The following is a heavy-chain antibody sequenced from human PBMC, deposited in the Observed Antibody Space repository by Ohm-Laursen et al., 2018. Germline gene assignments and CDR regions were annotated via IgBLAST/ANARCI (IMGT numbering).Heavy chain of an antibody. V-gene: IGHV4-4*07. J-gene: IGHJ3*02. CDR1: GASISTYY. D-gene: IGHD1-14*01. CDR2: ISASGST. Sequence: TLSLTCTVSGASISTYYWSWIRQPAGKGLEWVGRISASGSTSYNPSLKSRVTMSVDTSKDQFSLKLSSVTAADTAVYYCARRYRDAFDIWGQGTTVTVSS. CDR3: ARRYRDAFDI.